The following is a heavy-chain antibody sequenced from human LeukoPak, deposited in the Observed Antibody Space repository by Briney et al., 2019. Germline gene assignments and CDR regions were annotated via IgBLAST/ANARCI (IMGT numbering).Heavy chain of an antibody. Sequence: GESLKISCKGSGYSFTSYWIGWVRQMPGKGLEWMGIIYPGDSDTRYSPSFQGQVTISADKSISTAYLQWSSLKASDTAMYYCARGHYGDYAGYYYYYGMDVWGQGTTVTVSS. V-gene: IGHV5-51*01. CDR2: IYPGDSDT. D-gene: IGHD4-17*01. CDR3: ARGHYGDYAGYYYYYGMDV. CDR1: GYSFTSYW. J-gene: IGHJ6*02.